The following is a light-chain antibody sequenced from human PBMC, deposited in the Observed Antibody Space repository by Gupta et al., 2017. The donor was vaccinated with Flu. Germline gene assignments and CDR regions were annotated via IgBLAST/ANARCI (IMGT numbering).Light chain of an antibody. Sequence: DIQMTQSPSSVSASVGGRVTVTCRAGQAIGSSLAWYQQKPGKAPKLLIHAASSLESGVPPRFSGSGSGTDFTLTISSLQPEDFATYFCQQTHNFPRTFGQGTKVEV. CDR3: QQTHNFPRT. CDR2: AAS. CDR1: QAIGSS. V-gene: IGKV1-12*01. J-gene: IGKJ1*01.